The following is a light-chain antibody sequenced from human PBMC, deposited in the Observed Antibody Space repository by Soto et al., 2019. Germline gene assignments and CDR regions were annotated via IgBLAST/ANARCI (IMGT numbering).Light chain of an antibody. CDR3: LHDYSYPRT. CDR2: TAS. CDR1: QAIRND. J-gene: IGKJ1*01. V-gene: IGKV1-6*01. Sequence: IQMTQSPSSLSASVGDRVIITCRASQAIRNDLGWYQQKPGKAPKLLIYTASTLQSGVPSRFSGSGSGADFTLTTRSLQPEDSATYYCLHDYSYPRTFGQGTKV.